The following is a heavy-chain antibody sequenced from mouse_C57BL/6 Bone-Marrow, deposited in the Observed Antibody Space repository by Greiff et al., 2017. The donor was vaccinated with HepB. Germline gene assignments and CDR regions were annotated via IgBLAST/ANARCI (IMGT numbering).Heavy chain of an antibody. V-gene: IGHV5-4*01. CDR3: ARDDYGSSYDYYAMDY. D-gene: IGHD1-1*01. CDR1: GFTFSSYA. CDR2: ISDGGSYT. J-gene: IGHJ4*01. Sequence: EVKVVESGGGLVKPGGSLKLSCAASGFTFSSYAMSWVRQTPEKRLEWVATISDGGSYTYYPDNVKGRFTISRDNAKNNLYLQMSHLKSEDTAMYYCARDDYGSSYDYYAMDYWGQGTSVTVSS.